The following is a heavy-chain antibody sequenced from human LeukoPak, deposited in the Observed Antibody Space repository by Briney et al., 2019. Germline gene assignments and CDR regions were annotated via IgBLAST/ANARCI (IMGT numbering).Heavy chain of an antibody. V-gene: IGHV1-69*13. CDR2: LIPIFATA. D-gene: IGHD5-18*01. CDR3: ARDRAAMVYSYYGMDV. J-gene: IGHJ6*02. CDR1: GGTFSSYA. Sequence: SVKVSCKASGGTFSSYAISWVRQAPGQGLEWVGGLIPIFATANYAQKFQGRVTITADESTSTAYMELSSLGSEDTAVYYCARDRAAMVYSYYGMDVWGQGTTVTVSS.